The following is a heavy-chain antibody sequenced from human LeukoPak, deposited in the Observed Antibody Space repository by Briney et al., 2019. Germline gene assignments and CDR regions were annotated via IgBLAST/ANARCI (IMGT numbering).Heavy chain of an antibody. J-gene: IGHJ6*02. V-gene: IGHV4-34*01. D-gene: IGHD3-22*01. CDR2: INHSGST. Sequence: PSETLSLTCAVYGGSFRGYYWSWIRQPPGKGLEWIGEINHSGSTNYNPSLKSRVTISVDTSKNQFSLKLSSVTAADTAVYYCARGPHYDSSGYPRYYGMDVWGQGTTVTVSS. CDR3: ARGPHYDSSGYPRYYGMDV. CDR1: GGSFRGYY.